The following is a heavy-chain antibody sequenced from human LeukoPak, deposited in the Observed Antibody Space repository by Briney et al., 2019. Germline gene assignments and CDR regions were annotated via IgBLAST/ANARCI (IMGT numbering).Heavy chain of an antibody. CDR3: ARDRSSGYSGAFDI. V-gene: IGHV4-4*07. CDR1: GGSISGYY. J-gene: IGHJ3*02. CDR2: IYTSGST. D-gene: IGHD3-22*01. Sequence: SETLSLTCTVSGGSISGYYWSWIRQPAGKGLEWIGRIYTSGSTNYNPSLKSRVTMSVDTSKNQFSLKLSSVTAADTAVYYCARDRSSGYSGAFDIWGQGTMVTVSS.